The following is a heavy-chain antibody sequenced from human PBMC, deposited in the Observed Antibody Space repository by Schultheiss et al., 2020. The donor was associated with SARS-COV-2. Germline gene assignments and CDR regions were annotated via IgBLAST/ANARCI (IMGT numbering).Heavy chain of an antibody. CDR2: ISYDGSNK. CDR1: GFTFSSYA. J-gene: IGHJ6*02. CDR3: ARGRSATTENYYYYYGMDV. Sequence: GGSLRLSCAASGFTFSSYAMHWVRQAPGKGLEWVAVISYDGSNKYYADSVKGRFTISRDNSKNTLYLQMNSLRAEDTAVYYCARGRSATTENYYYYYGMDVWGQGTTVTVSS. D-gene: IGHD5-12*01. V-gene: IGHV3-30*01.